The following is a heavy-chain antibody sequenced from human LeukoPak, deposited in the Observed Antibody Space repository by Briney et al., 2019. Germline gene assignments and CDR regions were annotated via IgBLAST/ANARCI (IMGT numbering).Heavy chain of an antibody. CDR1: GFTFSSYS. CDR2: ISSSSSTI. V-gene: IGHV3-48*04. Sequence: GGSLRLSCAASGFTFSSYSMNWVRQAPGKGLEWVSYISSSSSTIYYADSVKGRFTISRDNAKNSLYLQMNSLRAEDTAVYYCARRVEGEYSSSLLGNWFDPWGQGTLVTVSS. D-gene: IGHD6-6*01. J-gene: IGHJ5*02. CDR3: ARRVEGEYSSSLLGNWFDP.